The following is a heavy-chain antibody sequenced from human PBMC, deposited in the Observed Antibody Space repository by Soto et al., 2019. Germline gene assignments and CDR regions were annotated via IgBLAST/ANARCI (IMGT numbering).Heavy chain of an antibody. V-gene: IGHV1-46*03. J-gene: IGHJ4*02. Sequence: QVQLVQSGAEVKKPGASVKVSCKASGYTFTSYYMHWVRQAPGQGLEWMGIINPSGGSTSYAQKFQGRVTMTRDTSTSTVYKELSSLRSEDTAVYYCARTRGNRYYFDYWGQGTLVTVSS. CDR3: ARTRGNRYYFDY. D-gene: IGHD3-10*01. CDR2: INPSGGST. CDR1: GYTFTSYY.